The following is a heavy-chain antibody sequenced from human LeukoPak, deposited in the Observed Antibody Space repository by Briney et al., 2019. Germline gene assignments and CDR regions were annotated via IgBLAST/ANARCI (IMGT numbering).Heavy chain of an antibody. J-gene: IGHJ6*02. Sequence: GGSLRLSCAASGFTVSSNYMSWVRQAPGKGLEWVSVIYSGGSTYYADSVKGRFTISRDNSKNTLYLQMNSLRAEDTAVYYCARDIRGYDILTGYYGGYYYNGMDVWGQGTTVTVSS. CDR1: GFTVSSNY. CDR3: ARDIRGYDILTGYYGGYYYNGMDV. V-gene: IGHV3-53*01. CDR2: IYSGGST. D-gene: IGHD3-9*01.